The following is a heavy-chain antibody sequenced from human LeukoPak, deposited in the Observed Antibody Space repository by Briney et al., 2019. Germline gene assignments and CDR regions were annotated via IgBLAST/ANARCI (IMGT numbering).Heavy chain of an antibody. J-gene: IGHJ4*02. Sequence: PSETLSLICAVSGGSVSSGGYAWSWIRQPPGKGLEWIGYIYYRGMTYFNPSLKSRVSISVDASKNQFSLKLTSVTAADTAVYYCVRGDYSSGWHLDYWGQGTLVTVSS. V-gene: IGHV4-30-4*07. CDR3: VRGDYSSGWHLDY. CDR2: IYYRGMT. D-gene: IGHD6-19*01. CDR1: GGSVSSGGYA.